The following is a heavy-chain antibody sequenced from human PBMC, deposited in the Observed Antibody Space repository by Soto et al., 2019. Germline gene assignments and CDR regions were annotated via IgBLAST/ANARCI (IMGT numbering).Heavy chain of an antibody. CDR1: GYTFTSYG. CDR3: ARWGGYCRGGSCSNWFDP. J-gene: IGHJ5*02. CDR2: ISAYNGNT. V-gene: IGHV1-18*01. Sequence: QVQLVQSGAEVKKPGASVKVSCKASGYTFTSYGISWVRQAPGQGLEWMGWISAYNGNTNYAQKLQGRGTMTTDTSTSTAYMERRSRRSDDTAVYYCARWGGYCRGGSCSNWFDPGGQGTLVTVSS. D-gene: IGHD2-15*01.